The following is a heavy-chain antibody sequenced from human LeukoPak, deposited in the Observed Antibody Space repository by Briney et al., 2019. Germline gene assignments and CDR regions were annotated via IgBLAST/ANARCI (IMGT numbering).Heavy chain of an antibody. J-gene: IGHJ4*02. D-gene: IGHD2-15*01. Sequence: PGGSLRLSCAASGFTFNNYAMGWVRQAPGKGLEWVSSISSSSSYIYYADSVKGRFTISRDNAKNSLYLQMNSLRAEDTAVYYCARVPPRRYCSGGSCYIDYWGQGTLVTVSS. CDR2: ISSSSSYI. CDR1: GFTFNNYA. V-gene: IGHV3-21*01. CDR3: ARVPPRRYCSGGSCYIDY.